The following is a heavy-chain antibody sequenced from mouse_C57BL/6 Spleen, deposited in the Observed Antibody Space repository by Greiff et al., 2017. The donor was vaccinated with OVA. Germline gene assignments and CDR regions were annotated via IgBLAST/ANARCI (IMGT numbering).Heavy chain of an antibody. D-gene: IGHD2-4*01. V-gene: IGHV1-81*01. CDR2: IYPRSGNT. Sequence: QVQLQQSGAELARPGASVKLSCKASGYTLTSYGISWVKQRTGQGLEWIGEIYPRSGNTYYNEKFKGKATLTADKSASTAYMELRSLTSEDSAVYFCAPYDYDPGFAYWGQGTLVTVSA. J-gene: IGHJ3*01. CDR3: APYDYDPGFAY. CDR1: GYTLTSYG.